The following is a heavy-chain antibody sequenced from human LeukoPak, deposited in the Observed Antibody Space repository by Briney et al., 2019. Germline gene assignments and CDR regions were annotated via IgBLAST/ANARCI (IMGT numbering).Heavy chain of an antibody. V-gene: IGHV3-48*03. J-gene: IGHJ4*02. Sequence: GGSLRLPCAASGFTFSNYEMNWVRQAPGRGLEWVSYISSSGSTIYYADSVKGRFTISRDNAKNSLYLQMNSLRPEDTAVYYCARDLRGDGYNSFDYWGQGTLVTVSS. CDR2: ISSSGSTI. CDR3: ARDLRGDGYNSFDY. CDR1: GFTFSNYE. D-gene: IGHD5-24*01.